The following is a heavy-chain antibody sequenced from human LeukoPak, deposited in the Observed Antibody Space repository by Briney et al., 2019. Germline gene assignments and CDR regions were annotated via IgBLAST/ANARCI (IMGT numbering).Heavy chain of an antibody. J-gene: IGHJ6*02. CDR3: ARVIAAAEDCYYYGMDV. CDR1: GFTFSSYS. CDR2: ISSSSSYI. V-gene: IGHV3-21*01. D-gene: IGHD6-13*01. Sequence: GGSLRLSCAASGFTFSSYSMNWVRQAPGKGLEWVSSISSSSSYIYYADSVKGRFTISRDNAKNSLYLQMNSLRAEDTAVYYCARVIAAAEDCYYYGMDVWGQGTTVTVSS.